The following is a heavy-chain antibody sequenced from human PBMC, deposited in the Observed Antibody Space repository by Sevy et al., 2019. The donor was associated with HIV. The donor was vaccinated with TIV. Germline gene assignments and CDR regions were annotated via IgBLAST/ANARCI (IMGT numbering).Heavy chain of an antibody. CDR2: LYSSVIT. CDR3: ARSFPFDY. CDR1: GGSISSYY. V-gene: IGHV4-4*07. Sequence: SETLSLTCTISGGSISSYYWSCIRQPAGKGLEWIGRLYSSVITGYNPSLKSRATMSLDTSKKQFSLKLSSVSVADTAIYYCARSFPFDYWGQGTLVTVSS. J-gene: IGHJ4*02.